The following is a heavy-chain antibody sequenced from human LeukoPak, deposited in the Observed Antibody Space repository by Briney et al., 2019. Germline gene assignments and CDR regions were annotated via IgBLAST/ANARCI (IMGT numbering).Heavy chain of an antibody. CDR3: ARLTYYDFWSGYNYAFDI. CDR2: INPSSGGT. J-gene: IGHJ3*02. Sequence: EASVKVSCKASGYTFTSYYMHWVRQAPGQGLEWMGWINPSSGGTNYAQKFQGRVTMTRDTSISTAYMELGRLRSDDTAVYYCARLTYYDFWSGYNYAFDIWGQGTMVTVSS. V-gene: IGHV1-2*02. CDR1: GYTFTSYY. D-gene: IGHD3-3*01.